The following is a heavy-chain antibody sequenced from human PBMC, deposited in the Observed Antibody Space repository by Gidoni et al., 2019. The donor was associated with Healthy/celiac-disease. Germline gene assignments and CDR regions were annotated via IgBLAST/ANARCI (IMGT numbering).Heavy chain of an antibody. CDR3: AKEDTTEGTPGESFDY. V-gene: IGHV3-23*01. CDR1: GFTFSSSA. CDR2: ISGSGGST. D-gene: IGHD4-17*01. Sequence: EVQLLESGGGLVQPGGSLRLSCSASGFTFSSSAMSWVRQAPGTGLEWVSAISGSGGSTYYADSVKGRFTISRDNSKNTLYLQMNSLRAEDTAVYYCAKEDTTEGTPGESFDYWGQGTLVTVSS. J-gene: IGHJ4*02.